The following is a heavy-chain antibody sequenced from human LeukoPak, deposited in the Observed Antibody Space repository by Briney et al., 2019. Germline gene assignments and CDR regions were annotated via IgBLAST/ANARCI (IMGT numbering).Heavy chain of an antibody. CDR2: IIPIFGTA. CDR3: ASQLNSVVAAFEYFQH. J-gene: IGHJ1*01. Sequence: SVKVSCKASGGTFSSYAISWVRQAPGQGLEWMGGIIPIFGTANYAQKFQGRVTITADESTSTAYMELSSLRSEDTAVYCCASQLNSVVAAFEYFQHWGQGTLVTVSS. V-gene: IGHV1-69*13. D-gene: IGHD2-15*01. CDR1: GGTFSSYA.